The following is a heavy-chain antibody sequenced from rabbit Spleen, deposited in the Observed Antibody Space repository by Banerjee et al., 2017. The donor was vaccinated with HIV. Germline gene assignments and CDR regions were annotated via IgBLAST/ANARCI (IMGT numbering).Heavy chain of an antibody. V-gene: IGHV1S47*01. CDR2: IDPIFGIT. D-gene: IGHD4-1*01. CDR1: GFDFSSYG. CDR3: VREVAAKFNL. J-gene: IGHJ4*01. Sequence: LVESGGGLVQPGGSLKLSCKASGFDFSSYGVSWVRQAPGKGLEWIGYIDPIFGITYFANWVNGRFTISSHNAQNTLFLQLNSLTAADTATYFCVREVAAKFNLWGQGTLVTVS.